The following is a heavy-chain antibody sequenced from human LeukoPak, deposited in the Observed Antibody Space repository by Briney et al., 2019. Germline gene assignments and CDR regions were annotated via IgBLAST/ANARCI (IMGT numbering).Heavy chain of an antibody. CDR3: AKSGGYGLIDY. V-gene: IGHV4-39*01. CDR1: GGSISSGSYY. CDR2: IYSSGST. D-gene: IGHD1-26*01. J-gene: IGHJ4*02. Sequence: SETLSLTCTVSGGSISSGSYYWGWIRQPPGKGLEWIGSIYSSGSTYYNASLQSRVTISIETSKNQISLRLNSVTAADTAMYYCAKSGGYGLIDYWGQGTLVTVSS.